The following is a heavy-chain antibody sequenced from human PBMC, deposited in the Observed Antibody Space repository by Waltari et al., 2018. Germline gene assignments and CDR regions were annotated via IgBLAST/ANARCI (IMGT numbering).Heavy chain of an antibody. CDR3: ARDKGPGLGRLRWSFAFDI. V-gene: IGHV1-69*13. Sequence: QVQLVQSGAEVKKPGSSVEVSCKDSGSTFSSYAISRGRQGPGQGLEWMGGIIPIFGTANYAQKFQRRVTITADESTSTAYMELSSLRSEDTAVYYCARDKGPGLGRLRWSFAFDIWGQGTMVTVSS. CDR2: IIPIFGTA. D-gene: IGHD4-17*01. CDR1: GSTFSSYA. J-gene: IGHJ3*02.